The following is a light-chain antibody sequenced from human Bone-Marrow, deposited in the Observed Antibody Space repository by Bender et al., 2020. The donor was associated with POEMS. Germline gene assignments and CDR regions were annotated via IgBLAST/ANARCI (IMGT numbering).Light chain of an antibody. CDR1: SSDVGSYNR. Sequence: QSALTQPPSVSGSPGQSVTISCTGTSSDVGSYNRVSWYQQPPGTAPKLMIYEGSKRPSGVSNRFSGSKSGNTASLRISGLQAEDEADFYCCSYADNSVWVFGGGTKLTVL. CDR2: EGS. J-gene: IGLJ3*02. CDR3: CSYADNSVWV. V-gene: IGLV2-23*01.